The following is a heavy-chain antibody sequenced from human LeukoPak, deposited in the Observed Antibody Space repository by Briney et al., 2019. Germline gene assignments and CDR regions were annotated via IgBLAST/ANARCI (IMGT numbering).Heavy chain of an antibody. Sequence: GGSLRFSCAASGFTFSSYAMHWVRQAPGKGLEWVAVISYDGGNKYYADSVKGRFTISRDNSKNMLYLQMNSLRAEDTAVYYCARDGPNSSGYSPFDYWGQGTLVTVSS. J-gene: IGHJ4*02. CDR1: GFTFSSYA. CDR3: ARDGPNSSGYSPFDY. CDR2: ISYDGGNK. V-gene: IGHV3-30-3*01. D-gene: IGHD3-22*01.